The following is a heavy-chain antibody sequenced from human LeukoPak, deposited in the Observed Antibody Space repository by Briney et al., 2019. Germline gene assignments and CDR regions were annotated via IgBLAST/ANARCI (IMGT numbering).Heavy chain of an antibody. V-gene: IGHV1-18*01. CDR3: ARDQGVYDYVWGSYRPGYFDY. D-gene: IGHD3-16*02. J-gene: IGHJ4*02. CDR2: NT. Sequence: NTNYAQKLQGRVTMTTDTSTSTAYMELRSLRSDDTAVYYCARDQGVYDYVWGSYRPGYFDYWGQGTLVTVSS.